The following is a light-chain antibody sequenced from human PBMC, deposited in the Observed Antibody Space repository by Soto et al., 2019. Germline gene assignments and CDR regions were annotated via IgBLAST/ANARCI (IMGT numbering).Light chain of an antibody. CDR1: QSISSY. Sequence: DIQMTQSPSSLSASVGDRVTITCRASQSISSYVNWYQQKPGKAPKLLIYAASSLQSGVPSRFSGSGSGTDVTLTISSLQPEDFATYYCQQSYSTPFTVGPGTKVDIK. CDR3: QQSYSTPFT. J-gene: IGKJ3*01. V-gene: IGKV1-39*01. CDR2: AAS.